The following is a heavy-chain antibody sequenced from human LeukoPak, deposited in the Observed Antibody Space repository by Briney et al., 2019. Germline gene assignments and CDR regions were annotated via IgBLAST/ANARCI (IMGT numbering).Heavy chain of an antibody. J-gene: IGHJ2*01. D-gene: IGHD2-15*01. CDR3: ARDRVVVATTTPPYWYFDL. Sequence: GGSPRLSCAASGFTFSSYAMHWVRQAPGKGLEWVAVISYDGSNKYYADSVKGRFTISRDNAKNSLYLHMNSLRVEDTALYYCARDRVVVATTTPPYWYFDLWGRGTLVTVSS. V-gene: IGHV3-30*04. CDR2: ISYDGSNK. CDR1: GFTFSSYA.